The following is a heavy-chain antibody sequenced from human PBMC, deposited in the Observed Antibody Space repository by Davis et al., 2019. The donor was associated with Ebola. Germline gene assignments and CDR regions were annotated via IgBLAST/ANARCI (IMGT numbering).Heavy chain of an antibody. V-gene: IGHV3-33*01. CDR3: ARDRAPYCGGDCYRGMDV. Sequence: PGGSLRLSCAASGFTFSSYGMHWVRQAPGKGLEWVAVIWYDGSNKYYADSVKGRFTISRDNSKNTLYLQMNSLRAEDTAVYYCARDRAPYCGGDCYRGMDVWGQGTTVTVSS. CDR2: IWYDGSNK. J-gene: IGHJ6*02. D-gene: IGHD2-21*02. CDR1: GFTFSSYG.